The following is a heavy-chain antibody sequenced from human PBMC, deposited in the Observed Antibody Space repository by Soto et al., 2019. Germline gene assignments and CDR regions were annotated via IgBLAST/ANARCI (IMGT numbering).Heavy chain of an antibody. CDR2: IGDTGTFI. Sequence: EVQLVESGGGLVKPGGSLRLSCVGSAFIFSDHSMNWVRQAPGKGLEWVTSIGDTGTFIYYADSVKGRFTISRDNAKNSRLLQMDSLRPEDTAVYYCARDQRYLRQGYSDYWGQGTLVTVSS. CDR3: ARDQRYLRQGYSDY. V-gene: IGHV3-21*01. J-gene: IGHJ4*02. CDR1: AFIFSDHS. D-gene: IGHD4-4*01.